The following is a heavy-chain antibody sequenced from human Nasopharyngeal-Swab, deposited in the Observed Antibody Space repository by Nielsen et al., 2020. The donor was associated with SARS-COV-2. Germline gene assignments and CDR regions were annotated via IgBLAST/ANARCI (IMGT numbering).Heavy chain of an antibody. D-gene: IGHD6-13*01. J-gene: IGHJ4*02. Sequence: GSLRLSCAASGLTFDNHWMTWVRQAPGKGLEWVATIKPDGSEKYYVDSVKGRFTISRDNAKNSLYLQVNSLRAEDTAVYFCARDLSWNFDYWGQGTLITVSS. CDR3: ARDLSWNFDY. CDR2: IKPDGSEK. V-gene: IGHV3-7*01. CDR1: GLTFDNHW.